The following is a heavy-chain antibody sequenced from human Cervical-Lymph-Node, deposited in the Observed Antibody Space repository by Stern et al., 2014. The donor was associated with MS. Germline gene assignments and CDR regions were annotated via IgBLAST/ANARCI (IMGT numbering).Heavy chain of an antibody. CDR1: GFSVTTSGVG. V-gene: IGHV2-5*01. CDR3: AHTSGFIIDY. J-gene: IGHJ4*02. Sequence: ASGPALVKPTQTLTLTCSVSGFSVTTSGVGVAWIRQPPGKDLEEIAFNYWTDVDHYSPSLQSRLPITKDHFQNHVVFTLTNMDPVDTATYYFAHTSGFIIDYWGQGILVTVSS. CDR2: NYWTDVD. D-gene: IGHD2-15*01.